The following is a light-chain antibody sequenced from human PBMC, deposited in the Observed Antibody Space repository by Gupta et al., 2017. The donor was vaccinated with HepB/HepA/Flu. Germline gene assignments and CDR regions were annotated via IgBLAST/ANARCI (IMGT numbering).Light chain of an antibody. CDR1: QTIINNY. V-gene: IGKV3-20*01. Sequence: EIVLTQSPGTLSLSQGERATLSCRASQTIINNYLAWYQQKPGQAPRLLIYGASSRATGIPDRFSGSGSGTDFALNISRLEPDDFAVYYCQQYGNSLRTFGPGTKVEFK. CDR2: GAS. CDR3: QQYGNSLRT. J-gene: IGKJ1*01.